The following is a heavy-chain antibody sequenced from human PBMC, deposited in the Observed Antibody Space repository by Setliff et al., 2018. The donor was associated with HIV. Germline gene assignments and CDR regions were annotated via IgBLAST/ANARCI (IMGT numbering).Heavy chain of an antibody. CDR2: IKEDGSGK. J-gene: IGHJ3*02. CDR3: AREGQATDSFDI. V-gene: IGHV3-7*01. D-gene: IGHD5-12*01. Sequence: GGSLRLSCAASGFLFHTYWMSWVRQAPGKGLEWVANIKEDGSGKYYADSVKGRFTISRDNGKDSLYLQMNSLRADDTALYYCAREGQATDSFDIWGQGTMVTVSS. CDR1: GFLFHTYW.